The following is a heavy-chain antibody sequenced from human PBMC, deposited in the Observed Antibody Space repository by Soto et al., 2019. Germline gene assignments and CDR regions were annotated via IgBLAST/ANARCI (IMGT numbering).Heavy chain of an antibody. CDR2: IKQDGSEK. D-gene: IGHD3-9*01. J-gene: IGHJ3*02. V-gene: IGHV3-7*01. Sequence: GGSLRLSCAASGFTFSSYWMSWVRQAPGKGLEWVANIKQDGSEKYYVDSVKGRFTISRDNAKNSLYLQMNSLRAEDTAVYYCARDPGYYDILTGSLGTRSGAFDIWGQGTMVTVSS. CDR1: GFTFSSYW. CDR3: ARDPGYYDILTGSLGTRSGAFDI.